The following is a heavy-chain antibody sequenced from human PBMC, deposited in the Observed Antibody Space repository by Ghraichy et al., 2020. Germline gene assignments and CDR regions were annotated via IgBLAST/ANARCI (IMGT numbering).Heavy chain of an antibody. J-gene: IGHJ4*02. Sequence: SQTLSLTCAISGDSVSSNSAAWNWIRQSPSRGLEWLGRTYYRSKWYNDYAVSVKSRITINPDTSKNQFSLQLNSVTPEDTAVYYCAREVRFGELLTDRIDYWGQGTLVTVSS. CDR1: GDSVSSNSAA. D-gene: IGHD3-10*01. V-gene: IGHV6-1*01. CDR2: TYYRSKWYN. CDR3: AREVRFGELLTDRIDY.